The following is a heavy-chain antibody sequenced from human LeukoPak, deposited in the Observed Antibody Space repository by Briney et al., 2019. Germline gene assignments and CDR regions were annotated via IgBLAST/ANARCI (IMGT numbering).Heavy chain of an antibody. D-gene: IGHD6-13*01. V-gene: IGHV3-30*02. J-gene: IGHJ4*02. Sequence: GGSLRLSCAASGFTFSSYGMHWVRQALGKGLEWVAFIRYDGSNKYYADSVKGRFTISRDNSKNTLYLQMNSLRAEDTAVYYSATSAYSSSWYPDYWGQGTLVTVSS. CDR2: IRYDGSNK. CDR1: GFTFSSYG. CDR3: ATSAYSSSWYPDY.